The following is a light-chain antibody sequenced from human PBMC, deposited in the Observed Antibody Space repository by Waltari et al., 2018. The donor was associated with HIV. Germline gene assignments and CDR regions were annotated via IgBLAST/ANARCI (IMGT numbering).Light chain of an antibody. CDR3: QSYDRSLSGSV. CDR1: SSNIGAGYD. V-gene: IGLV1-40*01. Sequence: QSVLTQPPSVSGAPGQRVSISCTGSSSNIGAGYDVHWYQQLPGTAPKLLIYVNTNRPSGVPDRVSGSKAGASASLAITGLQAEDEADYYCQSYDRSLSGSVFGGGTKLTVL. J-gene: IGLJ2*01. CDR2: VNT.